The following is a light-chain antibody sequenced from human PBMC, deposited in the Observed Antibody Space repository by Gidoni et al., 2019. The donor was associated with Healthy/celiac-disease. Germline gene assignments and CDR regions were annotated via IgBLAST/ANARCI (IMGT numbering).Light chain of an antibody. Sequence: EIVTTQSPATLSVSPGERATLSCRASQSVSSNLAWYQQKPGQAPRLLIYGASTWATGIPARFSGSGSGTEFTLTISSLQSEDFAVYYCQQYNSWPRTFGQGTKVEIK. CDR1: QSVSSN. CDR3: QQYNSWPRT. CDR2: GAS. J-gene: IGKJ1*01. V-gene: IGKV3D-15*01.